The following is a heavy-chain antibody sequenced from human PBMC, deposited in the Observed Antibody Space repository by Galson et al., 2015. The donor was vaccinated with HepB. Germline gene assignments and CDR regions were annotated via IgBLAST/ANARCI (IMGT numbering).Heavy chain of an antibody. CDR3: ATSIDFWSTYHLDY. CDR1: GFTFSNSY. J-gene: IGHJ4*02. D-gene: IGHD3-3*01. CDR2: ISGSHSTI. Sequence: SLRLSCAASGFTFSNSYMAWVRQAPGKGLEWFSYISGSHSTIHYADSVKGRFTISRDNAKNSLYLQMNNLRVEDTAVYYCATSIDFWSTYHLDYWGRGTLVTVTS. V-gene: IGHV3-11*01.